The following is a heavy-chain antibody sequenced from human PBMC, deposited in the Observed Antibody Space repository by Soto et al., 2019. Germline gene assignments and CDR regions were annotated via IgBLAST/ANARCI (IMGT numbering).Heavy chain of an antibody. J-gene: IGHJ3*02. Sequence: PGGSLRLSCAASGFPFSSYGMHLVRRSPGKGLEWVAVISYDGSNKYYADSVKGRFTISRDNSKNTMYLQMNSLRAEDTAVYYCAKDHVEMAKIDAFAIGGKGRMVTVSS. D-gene: IGHD5-12*01. CDR3: AKDHVEMAKIDAFAI. CDR1: GFPFSSYG. V-gene: IGHV3-30*18. CDR2: ISYDGSNK.